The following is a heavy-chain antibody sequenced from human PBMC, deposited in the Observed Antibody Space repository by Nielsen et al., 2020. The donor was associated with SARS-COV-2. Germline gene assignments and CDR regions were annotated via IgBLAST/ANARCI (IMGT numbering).Heavy chain of an antibody. CDR3: AREGRNLPLDY. CDR2: IKQDGSEK. V-gene: IGHV3-7*03. Sequence: GESLKISCAASGFTFSSYWMSWVRQAPGKGLEWVANIKQDGSEKYYVDSVKGRFTISRDNAKNSLSLQMNSLRAEDTAVYYCAREGRNLPLDYWGQGTLVTVSS. CDR1: GFTFSSYW. J-gene: IGHJ4*02.